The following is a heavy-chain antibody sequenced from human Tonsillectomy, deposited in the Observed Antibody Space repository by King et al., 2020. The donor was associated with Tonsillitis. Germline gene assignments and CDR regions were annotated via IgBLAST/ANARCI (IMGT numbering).Heavy chain of an antibody. J-gene: IGHJ4*02. Sequence: VQLVESGGGLVQPGGSLRLSCAASGFTLSSFWMSWVRQAPGKGLEWVANIKQDGSDKNYVDSMKGRFTISRDNAKNSLYLKMNSLRAEDTAVYYCAGGGGWVVDYWGQGTLVTVSS. D-gene: IGHD2-2*01. V-gene: IGHV3-7*04. CDR2: IKQDGSDK. CDR3: AGGGGWVVDY. CDR1: GFTLSSFW.